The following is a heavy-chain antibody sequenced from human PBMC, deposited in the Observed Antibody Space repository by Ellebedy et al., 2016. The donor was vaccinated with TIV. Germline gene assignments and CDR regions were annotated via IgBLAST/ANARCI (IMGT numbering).Heavy chain of an antibody. V-gene: IGHV3-23*01. Sequence: GESLKISXAASGFTFSSYAMSWVRQAPGKGLEWVSAISGSGGSTYYADSVKGRFTISRDNSRNTLYLQMNSLRAEDTAVYYCARVSVTYSDYWGQGTLVTVSS. CDR1: GFTFSSYA. CDR3: ARVSVTYSDY. CDR2: ISGSGGST. D-gene: IGHD2-21*02. J-gene: IGHJ4*02.